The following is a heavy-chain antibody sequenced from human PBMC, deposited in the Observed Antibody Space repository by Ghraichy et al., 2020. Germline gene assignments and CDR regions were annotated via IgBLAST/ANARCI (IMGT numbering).Heavy chain of an antibody. CDR3: TSSRHYYYFDY. CDR2: IYYSGST. CDR1: GGSISSYY. V-gene: IGHV4-59*01. D-gene: IGHD6-13*01. J-gene: IGHJ4*02. Sequence: SETLSLTCTVSGGSISSYYWSWIRQPPGKGLEWIGYIYYSGSTNYNPSLKSRVTISVDTSKNQFSLKLSSVTAADTAVYYCTSSRHYYYFDYWGQGTLVTVSS.